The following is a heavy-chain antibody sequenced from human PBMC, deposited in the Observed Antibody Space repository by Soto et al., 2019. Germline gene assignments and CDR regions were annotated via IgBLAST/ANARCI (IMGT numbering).Heavy chain of an antibody. V-gene: IGHV1-3*01. CDR3: ARESTMITFGGVIVKSGYFDY. D-gene: IGHD3-16*02. CDR1: GYTFTSYA. J-gene: IGHJ4*02. Sequence: ASVKVSCKASGYTFTSYAMHWVRQAPGQRLEWMGWINAGNGNTKYSQKFQGRVTITRDTSASTAYMELSSLRSEDTAVYYCARESTMITFGGVIVKSGYFDYWGQGTLVTVSS. CDR2: INAGNGNT.